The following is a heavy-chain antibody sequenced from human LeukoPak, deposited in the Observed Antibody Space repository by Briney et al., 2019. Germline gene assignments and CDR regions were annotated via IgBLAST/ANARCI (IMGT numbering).Heavy chain of an antibody. D-gene: IGHD2-15*01. J-gene: IGHJ5*02. CDR3: ARASSQFYCSGGGCYRFFWFDP. Sequence: GESLKISCKGSGYSFTSYWIGWVRQMPGKGLEWMGIIYPGDSDTRYSPSFQGQVTISADKSISTAYLQWSSLKASDTAMYYCARASSQFYCSGGGCYRFFWFDPWGQGTLVTVSS. CDR1: GYSFTSYW. CDR2: IYPGDSDT. V-gene: IGHV5-51*01.